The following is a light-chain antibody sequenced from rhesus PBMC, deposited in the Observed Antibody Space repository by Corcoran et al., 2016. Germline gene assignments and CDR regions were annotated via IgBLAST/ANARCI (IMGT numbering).Light chain of an antibody. CDR2: GAT. CDR1: QSVSYY. CDR3: YQHSGGYS. J-gene: IGKJ2*01. Sequence: QVILTQSPATLSLSPGERATLSCRASQSVSYYLAWYQQKPGQAPWLLIYGATNRDTGIPDRFSGSGSETDFTLAISSLEPEDVGVYHCYQHSGGYSFGQGTEVEIK. V-gene: IGKV3-10*01.